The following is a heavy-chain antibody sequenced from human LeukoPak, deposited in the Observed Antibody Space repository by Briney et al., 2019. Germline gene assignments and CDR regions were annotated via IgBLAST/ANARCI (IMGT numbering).Heavy chain of an antibody. D-gene: IGHD3-10*01. CDR2: IWYDGSNK. CDR3: AKDFQGRSGTGYFDY. J-gene: IGHJ4*02. V-gene: IGHV3-30*02. CDR1: GFTFSSYG. Sequence: GGSLRLSCAASGFTFSSYGMHWVRQAPGKGLEWVAVIWYDGSNKYYADSVKGRFTISRDNSKNTLYLQMNSLRAEDTAVYYCAKDFQGRSGTGYFDYWGQGTLVTVSS.